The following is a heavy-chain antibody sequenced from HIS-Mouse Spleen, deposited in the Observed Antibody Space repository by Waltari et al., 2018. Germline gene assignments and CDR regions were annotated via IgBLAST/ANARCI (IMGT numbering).Heavy chain of an antibody. CDR1: GGTFRSYA. D-gene: IGHD3-22*01. J-gene: IGHJ3*02. CDR2: IIPIFGTA. V-gene: IGHV1-69*01. CDR3: ARDSASSGYYYGAFDI. Sequence: QVQLVQSGAEVKKPGSSVKVSCTASGGTFRSYAISWVRPAPGQGLEWMGGIIPIFGTANYAQKFQGRVTITADESTSTAYMELSSLRSEDTAVYYCARDSASSGYYYGAFDIWGQGTMVTVSS.